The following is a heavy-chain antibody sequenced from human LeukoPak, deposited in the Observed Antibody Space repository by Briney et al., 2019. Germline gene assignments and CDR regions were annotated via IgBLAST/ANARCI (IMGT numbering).Heavy chain of an antibody. CDR1: GYSFSNDW. Sequence: PWESLKISCKGSGYSFSNDWIGWVRQMPGKGLEWMGIIYPGDSDTRYSPSFQGQVTISADKSISTAYLQWSSLGASDTAMYYCARRGCNGGSCYAYWGQGTLVTVSS. CDR2: IYPGDSDT. CDR3: ARRGCNGGSCYAY. J-gene: IGHJ4*02. V-gene: IGHV5-51*01. D-gene: IGHD2-15*01.